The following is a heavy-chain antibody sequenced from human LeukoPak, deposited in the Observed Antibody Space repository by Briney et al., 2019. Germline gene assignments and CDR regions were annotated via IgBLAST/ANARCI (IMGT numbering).Heavy chain of an antibody. D-gene: IGHD6-13*01. CDR3: ARGGIAAAGTPDY. V-gene: IGHV1-69*04. J-gene: IGHJ4*02. CDR1: GGTFSSYA. CDR2: IIPILGIA. Sequence: ASVKVSCKASGGTFSSYAISWVRQAPGQGLEWMGRIIPILGIANYAQKFQGRVTITADKSTSTAYMELSSLRSEDMAVYYCARGGIAAAGTPDYWGQGTLVTVSS.